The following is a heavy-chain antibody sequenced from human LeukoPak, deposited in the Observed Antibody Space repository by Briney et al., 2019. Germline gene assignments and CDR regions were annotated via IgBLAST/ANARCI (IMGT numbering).Heavy chain of an antibody. V-gene: IGHV4-39*07. CDR3: ARDRIDAGDFWSGYSPYYFDY. J-gene: IGHJ4*02. D-gene: IGHD3-3*01. Sequence: SETLSLTCTVSGDSISSSSYYWGWIRQPPGKGLEWIGSIYYSGSTYYNPSLKSRVTISVDTSKNQFSLKLSSVTAADTAVYYCARDRIDAGDFWSGYSPYYFDYWGQGTLVTVSS. CDR1: GDSISSSSYY. CDR2: IYYSGST.